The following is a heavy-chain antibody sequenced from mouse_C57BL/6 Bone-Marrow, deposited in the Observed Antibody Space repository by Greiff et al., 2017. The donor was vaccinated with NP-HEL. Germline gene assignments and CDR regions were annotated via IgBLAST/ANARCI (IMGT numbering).Heavy chain of an antibody. CDR2: IYPGGGYT. Sequence: QVQLKQSGAELVRPGTSVKMSCKASGYTFTNYWIGWAKQRPGHGLEWIGDIYPGGGYTNYNEKFKGKATLTADKSASTAYMQFSSLTSEDSAIYYCARSRGNDPYFDVWGTGTTVTVSS. D-gene: IGHD2-12*01. CDR3: ARSRGNDPYFDV. CDR1: GYTFTNYW. J-gene: IGHJ1*03. V-gene: IGHV1-63*01.